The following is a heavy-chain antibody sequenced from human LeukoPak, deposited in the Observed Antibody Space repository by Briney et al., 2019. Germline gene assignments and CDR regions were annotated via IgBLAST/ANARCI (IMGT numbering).Heavy chain of an antibody. CDR2: IYYSGST. V-gene: IGHV4-39*01. D-gene: IGHD6-13*01. Sequence: SETLSLTCTVSGGSISSSSYSWGWIRQPPGKGLEWIGSIYYSGSTYYNPSLKSRVTISVDTSKNQFSLKLSSVTAADTAVYYCARRPPYSSSILYYFDYWGQGTLVTVSS. CDR1: GGSISSSSYS. CDR3: ARRPPYSSSILYYFDY. J-gene: IGHJ4*02.